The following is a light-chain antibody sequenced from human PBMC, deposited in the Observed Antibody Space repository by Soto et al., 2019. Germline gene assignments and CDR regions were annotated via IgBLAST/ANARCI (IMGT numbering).Light chain of an antibody. Sequence: QSVLTQPASVSGSPGQSITISCTGTSSDVGSYNLVSWYQQHPGKAPKLMIYEGSKRPSGVSNRFSGSKSGNTASLTISGLQAEDEADYYCCSYAGSSSVVFGGGTKVTVV. J-gene: IGLJ2*01. CDR1: SSDVGSYNL. CDR3: CSYAGSSSVV. V-gene: IGLV2-23*01. CDR2: EGS.